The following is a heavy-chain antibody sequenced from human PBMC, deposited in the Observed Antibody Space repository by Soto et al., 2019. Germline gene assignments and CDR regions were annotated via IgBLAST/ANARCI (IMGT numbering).Heavy chain of an antibody. V-gene: IGHV3-30*18. Sequence: QVQLVESGGGVVQPGRSLRLSCAASGFTFSDYGMHWVRQAPGNGLEWLTVRSYDGSTKYYIDSVKGRFTISRDNSKNTVFLQMNSLRAEDTAVYYCAKRYYYDSSGPLDYWGQGTLVTVSS. CDR1: GFTFSDYG. CDR2: RSYDGSTK. J-gene: IGHJ4*02. D-gene: IGHD3-22*01. CDR3: AKRYYYDSSGPLDY.